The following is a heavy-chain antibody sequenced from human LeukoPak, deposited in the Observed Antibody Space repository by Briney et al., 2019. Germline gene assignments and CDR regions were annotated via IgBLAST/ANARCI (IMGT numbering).Heavy chain of an antibody. Sequence: GGSLRLSCAASGFTFDDYGVSWVRQAPGKGLEWVSGINWNGGSTGYADSVKGRFTISRDNAKNSLYLQMNSLRAEDTALYYCARVYYDSSGYGGFGYWGQGTLVTVSS. CDR3: ARVYYDSSGYGGFGY. CDR1: GFTFDDYG. J-gene: IGHJ4*02. CDR2: INWNGGST. V-gene: IGHV3-20*04. D-gene: IGHD3-22*01.